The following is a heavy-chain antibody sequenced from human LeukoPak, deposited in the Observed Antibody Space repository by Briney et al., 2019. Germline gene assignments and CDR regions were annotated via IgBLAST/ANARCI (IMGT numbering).Heavy chain of an antibody. CDR3: ARLHERGVVVVAAGEANFYTHNDY. J-gene: IGHJ4*02. V-gene: IGHV1-69*13. CDR1: GGTFSSYA. Sequence: ASVKVSCKASGGTFSSYAISWVRQAPGQGLEWMGGIIPIFGTANYAQKFQGGVTITADESTSTAYMELSSLRSEGTAVYYCARLHERGVVVVAAGEANFYTHNDYWGQGTLVTVSS. CDR2: IIPIFGTA. D-gene: IGHD2-15*01.